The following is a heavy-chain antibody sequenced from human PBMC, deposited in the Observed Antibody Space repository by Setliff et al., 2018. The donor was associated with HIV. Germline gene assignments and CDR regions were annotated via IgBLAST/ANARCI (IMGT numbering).Heavy chain of an antibody. CDR2: IGRDGTVA. V-gene: IGHV3-74*01. Sequence: GGSLRLSCTASGFTFSDYWMHWVRRGPGRGLEWVSRIGRDGTVANYADSVKGRFTISRDNARNTLYLQMNSLRAEDTAVYYCARDRLGSGSSMDVWGKGTTVTVSS. CDR3: ARDRLGSGSSMDV. CDR1: GFTFSDYW. J-gene: IGHJ6*03. D-gene: IGHD3-10*01.